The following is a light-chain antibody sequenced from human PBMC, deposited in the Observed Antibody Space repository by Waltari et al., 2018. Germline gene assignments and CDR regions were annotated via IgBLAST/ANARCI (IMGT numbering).Light chain of an antibody. CDR3: LQYNNWPYT. V-gene: IGKV3-15*01. J-gene: IGKJ2*01. CDR2: GAS. CDR1: QNIGTS. Sequence: EIEMTQSPASLSVSPGETAILTCRASQNIGTSLSWFQLRPGRAPRHLIYGASTRATAIPARFSASGSGTEFSLTISSLQSDDFAVYYCLQYNNWPYTFGQGTRLEIK.